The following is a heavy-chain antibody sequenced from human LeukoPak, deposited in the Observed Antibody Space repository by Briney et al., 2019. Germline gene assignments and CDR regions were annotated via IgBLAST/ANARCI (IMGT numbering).Heavy chain of an antibody. CDR2: IYYSGST. CDR3: ARDVTGVALDY. J-gene: IGHJ4*02. CDR1: GGSISSYY. D-gene: IGHD3-3*01. Sequence: PSETLFLTCTVSGGSISSYYWSWIRQPPGKGLEWIGYIYYSGSTNYNPSLKSRVTISVATSKNQFSLKLSSVTAADTAVYYCARDVTGVALDYWGQGTLVTVSS. V-gene: IGHV4-59*01.